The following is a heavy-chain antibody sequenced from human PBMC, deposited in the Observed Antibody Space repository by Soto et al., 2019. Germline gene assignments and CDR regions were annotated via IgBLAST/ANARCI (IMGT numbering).Heavy chain of an antibody. Sequence: EVQLVESGGGLVQPGGSLRLSCVASGFTFRNYWMSWLRQAPGKGLEWVANTNQDGREGYSVDSVKGRFTISRDNAKNSMHLQMNSLRAEDTAVYYCARDGSGYSTDWGQGTLVTVSS. CDR2: TNQDGREG. CDR3: ARDGSGYSTD. D-gene: IGHD5-18*01. CDR1: GFTFRNYW. J-gene: IGHJ4*02. V-gene: IGHV3-7*01.